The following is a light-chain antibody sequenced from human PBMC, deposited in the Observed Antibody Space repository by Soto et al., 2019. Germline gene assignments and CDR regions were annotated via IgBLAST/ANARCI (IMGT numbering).Light chain of an antibody. V-gene: IGKV3D-15*01. CDR2: GAF. J-gene: IGKJ5*01. CDR1: QSVSSN. Sequence: EIVMTQSPATLSVSPGERATLSCRASQSVSSNLAWYQQKPGQAPRLVIYGAFNRATGIPARFSGSGSGTDFTLTISSLQAEDVAVYYCQQYYSTPITFGQGTRLEI. CDR3: QQYYSTPIT.